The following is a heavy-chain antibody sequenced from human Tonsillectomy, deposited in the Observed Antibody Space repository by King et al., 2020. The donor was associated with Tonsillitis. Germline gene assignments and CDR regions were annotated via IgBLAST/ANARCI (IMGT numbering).Heavy chain of an antibody. V-gene: IGHV1-69*04. D-gene: IGHD2-8*01. CDR3: ATAGFCINRARQGGYNYMCLDV. CDR2: IIPLLGRP. Sequence: QLVQSGAEVKKPGSAVKVSCKASGGTFSNHGISWVRQAPGQGLEWMGRIIPLLGRPNYIQKFQGRVTITADKSTVSMEVSSLRSEDTATYYCATAGFCINRARQGGYNYMCLDVWGQGTTVTVSS. J-gene: IGHJ6*02. CDR1: GGTFSNHG.